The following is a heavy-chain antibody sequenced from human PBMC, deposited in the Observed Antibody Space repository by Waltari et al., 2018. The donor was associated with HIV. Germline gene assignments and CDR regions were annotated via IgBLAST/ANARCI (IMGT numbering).Heavy chain of an antibody. CDR2: IDQSGAS. J-gene: IGHJ6*02. CDR1: GGSFSGFY. D-gene: IGHD1-1*01. Sequence: QVQLQQWGAGQVKPSEPLSLTCLLSGGSFSGFYWPWVRHSPGKGLEWIGEIDQSGASRFNPSLKRRITISMDTSRSHFALKLSPVSPADTAVYYCARGPSLRAFRGNLYFNSSLDVWGQGTTVTVSS. CDR3: ARGPSLRAFRGNLYFNSSLDV. V-gene: IGHV4-34*02.